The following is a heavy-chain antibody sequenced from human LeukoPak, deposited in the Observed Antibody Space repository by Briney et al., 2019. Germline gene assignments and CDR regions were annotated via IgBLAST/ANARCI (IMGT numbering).Heavy chain of an antibody. CDR3: ARDPGVVAFHYFDF. D-gene: IGHD3-3*01. Sequence: PGESLRLSCVASGFTFSSHAMAWVRQAPGKGLEWLSAIGGRGGSTYYADSVKGRFTISRDNSKNTLYLQMNSLRAEDTALYYCARDPGVVAFHYFDFWGQGTLVTVSS. CDR1: GFTFSSHA. V-gene: IGHV3-23*01. CDR2: IGGRGGST. J-gene: IGHJ4*02.